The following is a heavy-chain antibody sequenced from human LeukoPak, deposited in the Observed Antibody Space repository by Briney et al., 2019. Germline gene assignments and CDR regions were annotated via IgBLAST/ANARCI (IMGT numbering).Heavy chain of an antibody. V-gene: IGHV1-24*01. CDR3: ATVGGIAAAGTFYYYGMDV. D-gene: IGHD6-13*01. CDR2: FDPEDGET. CDR1: GYTLTELS. J-gene: IGHJ6*02. Sequence: GASVKVSCKVSGYTLTELSMHWVRQAPGKGLERMGGFDPEDGETIYAQKFQGRVTMTEDTSTDTAYMELSSLRSEDTAVYYCATVGGIAAAGTFYYYGMDVWGQGTTVTVSS.